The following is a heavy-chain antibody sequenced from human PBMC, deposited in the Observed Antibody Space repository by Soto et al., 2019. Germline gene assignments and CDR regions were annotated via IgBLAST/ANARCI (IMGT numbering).Heavy chain of an antibody. CDR3: ARKEGLLNWFDP. D-gene: IGHD1-26*01. CDR1: GFTFSSYS. J-gene: IGHJ5*02. V-gene: IGHV3-48*01. CDR2: ISSSSSTI. Sequence: EVQLVESGGGLVQPGGSLRLSCAASGFTFSSYSMNWVRQAPGKGQEWVSYISSSSSTIYYANSVKGRFTISRDNANNSLYLQMNSLRAEDTAVNYCARKEGLLNWFDPWGQGTLVTVSS.